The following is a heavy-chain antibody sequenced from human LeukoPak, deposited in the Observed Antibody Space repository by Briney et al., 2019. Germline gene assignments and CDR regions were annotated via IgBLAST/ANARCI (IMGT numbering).Heavy chain of an antibody. V-gene: IGHV3-23*01. Sequence: GGSLRLSCAASGFTFSSYAMSWVRQAPGKGLEWVSRIGGSGGTTYYADSVKGRFTISRDNSNNTLYLEMNSLRAKDTALYYCAKVWSGGYFNSWGQGTLVTVSS. CDR2: IGGSGGTT. J-gene: IGHJ4*02. CDR1: GFTFSSYA. D-gene: IGHD3-10*01. CDR3: AKVWSGGYFNS.